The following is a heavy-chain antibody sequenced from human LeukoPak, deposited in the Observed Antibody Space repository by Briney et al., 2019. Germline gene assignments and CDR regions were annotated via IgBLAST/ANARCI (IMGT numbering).Heavy chain of an antibody. CDR1: GYFFTSYW. Sequence: GESLKISCKGSGYFFTSYWIGWVRQMPGKGLEWMGIIYPGDSDTRYSPSFQGQVTISADKSISTAYLQWSSLKASDTAMYYCASLIGESSNLDGRFHDAFDIWGQGTMVTVSS. J-gene: IGHJ3*02. V-gene: IGHV5-51*01. D-gene: IGHD7-27*01. CDR2: IYPGDSDT. CDR3: ASLIGESSNLDGRFHDAFDI.